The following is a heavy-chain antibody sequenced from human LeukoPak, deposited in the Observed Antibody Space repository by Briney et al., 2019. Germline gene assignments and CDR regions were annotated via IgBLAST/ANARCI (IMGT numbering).Heavy chain of an antibody. Sequence: GALRLSCAASGFTFSDKWMAWVRQAPGRGLEWVARIKSKDVGGTAANAAPVEGRFTISRDDSKNTLYLQMNSLKTEDTAVYYCTTTQYSDSSLRYWGQGTPVTVSS. CDR1: GFTFSDKW. V-gene: IGHV3-15*01. J-gene: IGHJ4*02. CDR3: TTTQYSDSSLRY. D-gene: IGHD1-26*01. CDR2: IKSKDVGGTA.